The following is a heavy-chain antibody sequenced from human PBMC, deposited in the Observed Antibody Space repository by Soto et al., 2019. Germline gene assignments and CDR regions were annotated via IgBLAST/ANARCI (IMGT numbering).Heavy chain of an antibody. D-gene: IGHD1-1*01. CDR3: ARGERWSLPDAFDI. CDR1: GGTFSSYA. CDR2: IIPIFGTA. Sequence: QVQLVQSGAEVKKPGSSVKVSCKASGGTFSSYAISWVRQAPGQGLEWMGGIIPIFGTANYAQKFQGRVTXXAXKXXSTAYMELRSLRSEDTAVYYCARGERWSLPDAFDIWGQGTMVTVSS. V-gene: IGHV1-69*14. J-gene: IGHJ3*02.